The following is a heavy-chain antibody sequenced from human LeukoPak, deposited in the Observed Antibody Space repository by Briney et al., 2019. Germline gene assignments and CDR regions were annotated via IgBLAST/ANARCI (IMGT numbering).Heavy chain of an antibody. Sequence: PSETLSLTCTVSGGSISSYYWSWIRQPPGKGLEWIGYIYYSGSTNYNPSLKSRVTISVDTSKNQFSLKLSSVTAADTAVYYCARAFDYYDSSGPEIYAFDIWGQGTMVTVSS. CDR2: IYYSGST. V-gene: IGHV4-59*08. D-gene: IGHD3-22*01. CDR1: GGSISSYY. J-gene: IGHJ3*02. CDR3: ARAFDYYDSSGPEIYAFDI.